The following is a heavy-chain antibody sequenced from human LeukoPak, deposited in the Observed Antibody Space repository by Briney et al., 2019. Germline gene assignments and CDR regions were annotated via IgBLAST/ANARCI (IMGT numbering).Heavy chain of an antibody. V-gene: IGHV3-23*01. CDR2: ISGSGGST. D-gene: IGHD3-10*02. J-gene: IGHJ4*02. Sequence: GGSLRLSCAASGFTSSSYAMSWVRQAPGKGLEWVSAISGSGGSTYYADSVKGRFTISRDNSKNTLYLQMSSLRAEDTVVYYCAKLGVRGVITPIDYWGQGTLVTVSS. CDR3: AKLGVRGVITPIDY. CDR1: GFTSSSYA.